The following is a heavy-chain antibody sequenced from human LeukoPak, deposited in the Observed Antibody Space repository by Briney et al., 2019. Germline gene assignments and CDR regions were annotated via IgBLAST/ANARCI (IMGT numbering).Heavy chain of an antibody. Sequence: SETLSLTCAVSGGSISSSNWWSWIRQPPGKGLEWLGYIYYSGSTYYNPSLKSRVTISVDTSKNQFSLKLSSVTAADTAVYYCARNPKLDENYYDSSGYYVFDYWGQGTLVTVSS. D-gene: IGHD3-22*01. CDR3: ARNPKLDENYYDSSGYYVFDY. J-gene: IGHJ4*02. CDR1: GGSISSSNW. CDR2: IYYSGST. V-gene: IGHV4-30-4*01.